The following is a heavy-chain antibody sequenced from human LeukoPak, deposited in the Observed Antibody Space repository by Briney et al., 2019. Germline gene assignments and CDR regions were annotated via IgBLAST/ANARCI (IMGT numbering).Heavy chain of an antibody. J-gene: IGHJ4*02. D-gene: IGHD3-10*01. Sequence: GGSLRLSCVASGFTFSRHGLNWVRQAPGKGLEWVSGISPGGDITYYADSVKGRFTISRDNSKKTLYLQMNSLRAEDTAVYYCARDFITRDDYWGQGTLVTVSS. CDR3: ARDFITRDDY. CDR1: GFTFSRHG. CDR2: ISPGGDIT. V-gene: IGHV3-23*01.